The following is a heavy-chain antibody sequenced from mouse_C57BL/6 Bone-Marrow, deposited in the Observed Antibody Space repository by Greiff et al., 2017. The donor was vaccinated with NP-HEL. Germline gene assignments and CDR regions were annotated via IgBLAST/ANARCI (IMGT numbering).Heavy chain of an antibody. D-gene: IGHD2-2*01. V-gene: IGHV5-12*01. CDR1: GFTFSDYY. CDR3: ARRGYDYYAMDY. Sequence: EVQLVESGGGLVQPGGSLKLSCAASGFTFSDYYMYWVRQTPEKRLEWVAYISNGGGSTYYPDTVKGRFTISRDNAKNTLYLQMSRLKSEDTAMYYCARRGYDYYAMDYWGQGTSVTVSS. J-gene: IGHJ4*01. CDR2: ISNGGGST.